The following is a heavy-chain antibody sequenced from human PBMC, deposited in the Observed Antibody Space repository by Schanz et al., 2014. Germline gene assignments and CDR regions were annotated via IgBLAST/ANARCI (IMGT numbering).Heavy chain of an antibody. V-gene: IGHV3-48*01. Sequence: EVQLVESGGGLVQPGESLRLSCAVSGFSFSSYSMSWVRQAPGKGLEWIAYISSGGTTIYYADSVKGRFTISRDNAKSSLYLQMNSLRGEDTAVYYCARSGVDVWGQGTTVTVSS. CDR1: GFSFSSYS. J-gene: IGHJ6*02. CDR3: ARSGVDV. CDR2: ISSGGTTI. D-gene: IGHD3-10*01.